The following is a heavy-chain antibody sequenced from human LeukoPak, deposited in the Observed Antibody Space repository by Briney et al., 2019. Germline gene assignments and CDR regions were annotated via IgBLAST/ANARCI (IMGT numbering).Heavy chain of an antibody. J-gene: IGHJ4*02. CDR2: ISSSGGTI. V-gene: IGHV3-48*03. CDR3: ARENNGYSSGWSDKDENDY. CDR1: GFTFSTYE. D-gene: IGHD6-19*01. Sequence: GGSLRLSCAASGFTFSTYEMNWVRQAPGKGLEWVANISSSGGTIHYSDSVKGRFTISRDNAKNSLYLQMNSLRAEDTAVYYCARENNGYSSGWSDKDENDYWGQGTLVTVSS.